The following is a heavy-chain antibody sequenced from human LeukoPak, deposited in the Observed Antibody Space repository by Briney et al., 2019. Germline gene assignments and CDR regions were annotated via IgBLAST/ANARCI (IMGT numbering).Heavy chain of an antibody. V-gene: IGHV4-38-2*01. CDR1: GYSIYSNFY. Sequence: SETLSLTCAVSGYSIYSNFYWGWIRQPPGKGLEWIGSIYHSGSSYYNPSLKSRVTISMDTSNNQFSLKLTSVTAADTAIYYCARHDSSGSSGTYYSVDYWGRGTLATVSS. J-gene: IGHJ4*02. CDR3: ARHDSSGSSGTYYSVDY. CDR2: IYHSGSS. D-gene: IGHD3-10*01.